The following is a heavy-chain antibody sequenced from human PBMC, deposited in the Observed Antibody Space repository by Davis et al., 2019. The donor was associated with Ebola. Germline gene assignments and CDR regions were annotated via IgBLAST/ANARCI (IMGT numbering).Heavy chain of an antibody. Sequence: GPTLVKPTQTLTLTCTFSGFSLSTSGMRVSWIRQPPGKALEWLARIDWDDDKFYSTSLKTRLTISKDTSKNQVVLTMTNMDPVDTATYYCARSSPYYYYYGMDVWGQGTTVTVSS. V-gene: IGHV2-70*04. J-gene: IGHJ6*02. CDR2: IDWDDDK. D-gene: IGHD6-13*01. CDR3: ARSSPYYYYYGMDV. CDR1: GFSLSTSGMR.